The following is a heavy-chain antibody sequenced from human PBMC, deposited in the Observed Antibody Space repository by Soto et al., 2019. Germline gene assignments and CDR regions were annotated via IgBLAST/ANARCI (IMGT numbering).Heavy chain of an antibody. J-gene: IGHJ5*02. CDR2: IYYSGST. Sequence: SETLSLTCTVPGGSISSYYWSWIRQPPGKGLEWIGYIYYSGSTNYNPSLKSRVTISVDTSKNQFYLKLSSVTAADTAVYYCARCVAALQFDPWGQGTLVTVSS. V-gene: IGHV4-59*01. D-gene: IGHD6-6*01. CDR3: ARCVAALQFDP. CDR1: GGSISSYY.